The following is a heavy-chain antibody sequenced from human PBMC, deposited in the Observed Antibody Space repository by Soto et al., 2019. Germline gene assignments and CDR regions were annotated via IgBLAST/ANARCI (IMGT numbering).Heavy chain of an antibody. Sequence: LSLTCGVSGGTVASSHWWSWVRQSPGRGLEWIGNVYHTGDTNFNPSLQSRVTFSVDKSNNQFSLRLTSVTAADTAVYFCAREIVTAGGNNYFDPWGPGTLVTVSS. CDR2: VYHTGDT. J-gene: IGHJ5*02. CDR3: AREIVTAGGNNYFDP. V-gene: IGHV4-4*01. D-gene: IGHD2-21*02. CDR1: GGTVASSHW.